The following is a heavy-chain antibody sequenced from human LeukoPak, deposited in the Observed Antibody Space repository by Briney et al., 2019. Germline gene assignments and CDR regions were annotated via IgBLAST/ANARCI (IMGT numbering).Heavy chain of an antibody. V-gene: IGHV3-11*01. D-gene: IGHD3-10*01. CDR2: ISNTGDFI. CDR1: GLTFSDEY. J-gene: IGHJ4*02. CDR3: VRARGAGPGAHFDY. Sequence: RTGGSLRLSCAASGLTFSDEYMSWIRQAPGKGLEWVSYISNTGDFIAYADSVKGRFTISRDNAKNSLYLQMNSLRAEDAAAYYCVRARGAGPGAHFDYWGQGTLVTVSS.